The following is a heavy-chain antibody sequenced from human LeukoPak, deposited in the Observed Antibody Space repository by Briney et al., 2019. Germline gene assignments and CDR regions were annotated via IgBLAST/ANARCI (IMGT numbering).Heavy chain of an antibody. CDR1: GFTFSSYA. CDR2: ISYDGSNK. D-gene: IGHD6-19*01. V-gene: IGHV3-30*04. J-gene: IGHJ6*03. Sequence: AGGSLRLSCAASGFTFSSYAMHWVRQAPGKGLEWVAVISYDGSNKYYADSVKGRFTISRDNSKNTLYLQMNSLRAEDTAVYYCARDGGSGWSTPFYYMDVWDKGTTVTVSS. CDR3: ARDGGSGWSTPFYYMDV.